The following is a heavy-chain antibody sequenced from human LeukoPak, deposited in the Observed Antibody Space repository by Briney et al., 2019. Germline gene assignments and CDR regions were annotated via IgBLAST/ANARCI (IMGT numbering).Heavy chain of an antibody. V-gene: IGHV1-69*13. J-gene: IGHJ4*02. CDR2: IIPIFGTA. Sequence: VASVKVSCKASGGTFSSYAISWVRQAPGQGLEWMGGIIPIFGTANYAQKIQGRVTITADESTSTAYMELSSLRSEDTAVYYCARGWCSSTSCYEKLYFDYWGQGTLVTVSS. CDR1: GGTFSSYA. CDR3: ARGWCSSTSCYEKLYFDY. D-gene: IGHD2-2*01.